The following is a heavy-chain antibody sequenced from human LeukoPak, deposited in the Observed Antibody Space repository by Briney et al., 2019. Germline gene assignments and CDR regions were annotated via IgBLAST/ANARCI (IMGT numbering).Heavy chain of an antibody. Sequence: GGSLRLSCAASGFTLSSYAMHWVRQAPGKGLEWVAVISYDGSNKYYADSVKGRFTISRDNSKNTLYLQMSSLRAEDTAVYYCASPFPYGSGSYSFYFDYWGQGTLVTVSS. CDR1: GFTLSSYA. CDR2: ISYDGSNK. CDR3: ASPFPYGSGSYSFYFDY. V-gene: IGHV3-30-3*01. J-gene: IGHJ4*02. D-gene: IGHD3-10*01.